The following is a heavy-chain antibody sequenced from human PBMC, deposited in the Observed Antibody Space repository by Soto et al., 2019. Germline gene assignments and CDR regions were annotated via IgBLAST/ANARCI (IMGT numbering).Heavy chain of an antibody. J-gene: IGHJ4*02. V-gene: IGHV3-30-3*01. Sequence: SLRLSCTASGFTFRSYAMHWVRQAPGKGLEWVAVISYSGSNTYYADSVKGRFTISRDNAKNSLYLQMNSPRDEDTAVYYCLIAVAGSFAPDYWGQGTLVTVSS. D-gene: IGHD6-19*01. CDR3: LIAVAGSFAPDY. CDR2: ISYSGSNT. CDR1: GFTFRSYA.